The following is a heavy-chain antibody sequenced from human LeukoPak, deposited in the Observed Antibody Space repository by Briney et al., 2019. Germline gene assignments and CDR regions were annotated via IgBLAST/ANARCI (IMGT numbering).Heavy chain of an antibody. V-gene: IGHV3-30*04. CDR2: ISHDGSDK. CDR1: GFTLKIYP. CDR3: AREGVQTTVDAFDI. Sequence: GGSLRLSCAASGFTLKIYPMHWVRQAPGKGLEWLSVISHDGSDKNNADSVKGRFIISRDNSKNAVYLQLNSLRPEDTAMYYCAREGVQTTVDAFDIWGLGTMVIVSS. J-gene: IGHJ3*02. D-gene: IGHD4-17*01.